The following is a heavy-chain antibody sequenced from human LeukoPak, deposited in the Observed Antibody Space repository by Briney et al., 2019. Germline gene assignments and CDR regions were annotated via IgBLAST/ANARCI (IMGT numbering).Heavy chain of an antibody. J-gene: IGHJ4*02. CDR2: ISGSGGST. CDR3: AKDDPVGATLGYYFDY. D-gene: IGHD1-26*01. Sequence: PGGALRLSCAASGFTFSSYARSWVRQAPGKGVEWVAAISGSGGSTYYADSVKGRFTISRDNSKNTLYLQMNSLRDDHSAIYYCAKDDPVGATLGYYFDYWGQGTLVTVSS. CDR1: GFTFSSYA. V-gene: IGHV3-23*01.